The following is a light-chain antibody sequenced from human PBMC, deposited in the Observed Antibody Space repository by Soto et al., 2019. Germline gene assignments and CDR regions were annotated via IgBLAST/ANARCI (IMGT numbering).Light chain of an antibody. CDR2: DVT. CDR1: SSDVGGYNY. Sequence: QSVLTQLRSVSGSPGQSVTISCTGTSSDVGGYNYVSWYQHHPGKAPKLMIYDVTKRPSGVRDRFSASKSGNTASLTISGLQAEDEADYYCCSYAGSYTYDFGTGTKVTVL. CDR3: CSYAGSYTYD. J-gene: IGLJ1*01. V-gene: IGLV2-11*01.